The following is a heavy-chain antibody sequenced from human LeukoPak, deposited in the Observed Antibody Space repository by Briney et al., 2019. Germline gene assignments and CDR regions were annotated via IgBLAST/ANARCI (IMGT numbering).Heavy chain of an antibody. V-gene: IGHV4-59*01. J-gene: IGHJ4*02. CDR1: GDSISTYH. Sequence: SETVSLTCTVSGDSISTYHWNWIRKPPGRGLEWIGYMQSNGNSKYNPSLRSRVTIFIDTSKSQVALMLSSVTAADTAVYYCARDKQHSYGRYFDHWGQGALVTVSS. CDR2: MQSNGNS. CDR3: ARDKQHSYGRYFDH. D-gene: IGHD3-16*01.